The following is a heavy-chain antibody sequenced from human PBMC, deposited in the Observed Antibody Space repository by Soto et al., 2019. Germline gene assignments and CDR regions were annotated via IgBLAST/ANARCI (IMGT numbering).Heavy chain of an antibody. CDR1: AGSLSSGDYY. CDR3: ARDSGDYDREYNWFDP. Sequence: SETLSLTCTVSAGSLSSGDYYWSWIRQPPGKGLEWIGHIYYSGSTYSNPSIKIRVTISVETSQNHFSLKCSSVTAADTAVYYCARDSGDYDREYNWFDPWGQGTLVTVSS. J-gene: IGHJ5*02. D-gene: IGHD4-17*01. CDR2: IYYSGST. V-gene: IGHV4-30-4*01.